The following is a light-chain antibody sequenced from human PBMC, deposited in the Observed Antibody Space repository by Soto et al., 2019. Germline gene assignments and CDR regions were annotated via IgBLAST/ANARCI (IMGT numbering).Light chain of an antibody. CDR2: AAS. V-gene: IGKV1-12*01. CDR1: QGSGTW. Sequence: DIQMTQSPSSVSASVGDRVTITCRASQGSGTWLAWYQQKPGKGPNLLIYAASSLESVVPSRFSGSGSGTDFALTISSLQPEDFATYYCQQADSFPQTFGQGTKVDVK. J-gene: IGKJ1*01. CDR3: QQADSFPQT.